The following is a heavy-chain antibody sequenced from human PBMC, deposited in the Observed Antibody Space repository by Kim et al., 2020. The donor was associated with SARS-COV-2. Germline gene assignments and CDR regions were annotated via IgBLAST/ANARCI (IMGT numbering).Heavy chain of an antibody. CDR1: GYTLTELS. CDR2: FDPEDGET. J-gene: IGHJ6*02. Sequence: ASVKVSCKVSGYTLTELSMHWVRQAPGKGLEWMGGFDPEDGETIYAQKFQGRVTMTEDTSTDTAYMELSSLRSEDTAVYYCATEGTAAGLSYYYYGMDVWGQGTTVTVSS. D-gene: IGHD6-13*01. CDR3: ATEGTAAGLSYYYYGMDV. V-gene: IGHV1-24*01.